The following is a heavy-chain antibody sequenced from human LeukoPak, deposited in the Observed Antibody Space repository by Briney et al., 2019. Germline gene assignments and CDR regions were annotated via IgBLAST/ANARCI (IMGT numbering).Heavy chain of an antibody. J-gene: IGHJ3*02. CDR1: GINFSNNI. CDR3: TTRRPDAFDI. CDR2: ISSGSAYT. V-gene: IGHV3-21*01. Sequence: GGSLRLSCAGSGINFSNNIMNWVRQAPGKGLEWVACISSGSAYTYYEDSVRGRFTISRDSAKSSLYLQMNSLRPDDTAVYYCTTRRPDAFDIWGQGTMVTVSS.